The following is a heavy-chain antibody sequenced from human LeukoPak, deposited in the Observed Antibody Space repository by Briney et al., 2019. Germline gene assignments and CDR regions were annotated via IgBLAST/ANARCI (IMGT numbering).Heavy chain of an antibody. D-gene: IGHD3-9*01. Sequence: AGGSLRLSCEASGFSFRGYGMHWVRQAPGLGLEWVTFIQNDGSNKYYTDSVKGRFTISRDNSKNTLYLQMSSLRAEDTALYYCARDDLLTGYNLDYWGQGTLVTVSS. CDR2: IQNDGSNK. V-gene: IGHV3-30*19. J-gene: IGHJ4*02. CDR3: ARDDLLTGYNLDY. CDR1: GFSFRGYG.